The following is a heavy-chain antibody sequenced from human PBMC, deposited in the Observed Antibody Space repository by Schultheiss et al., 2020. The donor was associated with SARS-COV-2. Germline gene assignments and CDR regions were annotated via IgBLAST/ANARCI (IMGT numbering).Heavy chain of an antibody. CDR3: ARDALTIFGVVTVNWFDP. J-gene: IGHJ5*02. CDR1: GYTFTGYY. D-gene: IGHD3-3*01. CDR2: INPNSGGT. Sequence: ASVKVSCKASGYTFTGYYMHWVRQDPGQGLEWMGWINPNSGGTNYAQKFQGWVTMTTDTSTSTAYMELRSLRNEDTAVYYCARDALTIFGVVTVNWFDPWGQGALVTVSS. V-gene: IGHV1-2*04.